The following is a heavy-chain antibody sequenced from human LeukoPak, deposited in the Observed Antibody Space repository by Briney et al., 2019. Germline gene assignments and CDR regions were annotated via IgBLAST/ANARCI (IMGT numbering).Heavy chain of an antibody. V-gene: IGHV3-66*01. D-gene: IGHD6-19*01. CDR1: GFTVSSNF. J-gene: IGHJ4*02. CDR2: IYSGGST. Sequence: QTGGSLRLSCAASGFTVSSNFMSWVRQAPGKGLEWVSVIYSGGSTYYADSVKGRFTISRDNSKNTLYLQMNSLRAEDTAVYYCAKYSSGWGHFDYWGQGTLVTVSS. CDR3: AKYSSGWGHFDY.